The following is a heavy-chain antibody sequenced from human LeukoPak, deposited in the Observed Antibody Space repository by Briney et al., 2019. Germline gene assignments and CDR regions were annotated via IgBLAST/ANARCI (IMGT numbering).Heavy chain of an antibody. CDR2: MNPNSGNT. D-gene: IGHD2-15*01. J-gene: IGHJ4*02. V-gene: IGHV1-8*01. CDR1: GYTFTSYD. CDR3: ARPRRYCRGGSCYYFDY. Sequence: ASVKVSCKASGYTFTSYDINWVRQAPGQGLEWMGWMNPNSGNTGYAQKLQGRVTMTRNTSISTAYMELSSLRSEDTAVCYCARPRRYCRGGSCYYFDYWGQGTLVTVSS.